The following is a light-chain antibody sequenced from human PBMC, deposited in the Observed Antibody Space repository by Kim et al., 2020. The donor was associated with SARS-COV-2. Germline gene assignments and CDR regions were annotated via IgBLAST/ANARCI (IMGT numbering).Light chain of an antibody. J-gene: IGKJ4*01. Sequence: PASISCKSSESLLYRDGKTDFYWYLQKPGQPPQLLIYEVSNRFSGVPDRFSGSGSGTEFTLKISRVEAEDVGIYYCLQTLQLPLTFGGGTKVDIK. CDR3: LQTLQLPLT. CDR2: EVS. V-gene: IGKV2D-29*01. CDR1: ESLLYRDGKTD.